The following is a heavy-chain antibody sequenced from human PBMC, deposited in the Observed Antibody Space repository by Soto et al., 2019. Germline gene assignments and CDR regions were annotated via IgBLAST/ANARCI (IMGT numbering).Heavy chain of an antibody. J-gene: IGHJ6*02. D-gene: IGHD2-15*01. CDR1: GGSFSGYY. CDR3: GRGKDIVGVVSATGDTYYYYYGMDV. CDR2: INHSGST. Sequence: SETLSLTCAVYGGSFSGYYWSWIRQPPGKGLEWIGEINHSGSTNYNPSLKSRVTISVDTSKNQFSLKLSYVTAADTAVYYCGRGKDIVGVVSATGDTYYYYYGMDVWGQGTTVTVSS. V-gene: IGHV4-34*01.